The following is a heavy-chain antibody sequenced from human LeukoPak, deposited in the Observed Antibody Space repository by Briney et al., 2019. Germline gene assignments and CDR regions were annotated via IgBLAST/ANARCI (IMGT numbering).Heavy chain of an antibody. CDR3: ARGGDYAEY. V-gene: IGHV4-59*01. Sequence: PSETLSLTCTVSGGSISSYYWSWIRQPPGKGLEWIGYIYYSGSTNYNPSLKSRVTISVDTSKNQFSLKPSSVTAADTAVYYCARGGDYAEYWGQGTLVTVSS. J-gene: IGHJ4*02. CDR1: GGSISSYY. CDR2: IYYSGST.